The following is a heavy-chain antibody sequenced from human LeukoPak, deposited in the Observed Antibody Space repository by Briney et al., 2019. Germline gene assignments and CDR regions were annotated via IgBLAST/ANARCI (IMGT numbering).Heavy chain of an antibody. V-gene: IGHV4-34*01. Sequence: PSETLSLTCAAYGGSFSGYYWSWIRQPPGKGLEWIGEINHSGSTNYNPSLKSRVTISVDTSKNQFSLKLSSVTAADTAVYYCARGRTGNPFGYWGQGTLVTVSS. CDR2: INHSGST. J-gene: IGHJ4*02. CDR3: ARGRTGNPFGY. CDR1: GGSFSGYY. D-gene: IGHD3/OR15-3a*01.